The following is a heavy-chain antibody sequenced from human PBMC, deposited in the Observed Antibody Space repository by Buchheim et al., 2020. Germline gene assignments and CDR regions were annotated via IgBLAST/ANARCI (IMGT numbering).Heavy chain of an antibody. CDR1: GGSFSGYY. Sequence: QVQLRQWGAGLLKPSETLSLTCAVYGGSFSGYYWSWIRQPPGKGLEWIGEINHSGSTNYNPSLKSRVTISVDTSKNQFSLKLSSETAADTAVYYCARRIVVPAAILGYYFDYWGQGTL. CDR2: INHSGST. D-gene: IGHD2-2*01. V-gene: IGHV4-34*01. J-gene: IGHJ4*02. CDR3: ARRIVVPAAILGYYFDY.